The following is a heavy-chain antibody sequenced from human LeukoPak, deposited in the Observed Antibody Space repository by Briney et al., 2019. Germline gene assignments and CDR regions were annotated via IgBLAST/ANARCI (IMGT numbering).Heavy chain of an antibody. CDR1: GFTFSSYA. CDR2: ISGSGGST. V-gene: IGHV3-23*01. CDR3: AKWRVMRIWFDY. D-gene: IGHD3-16*01. Sequence: TGGSLRLSCAASGFTFSSYAMSWVRQAPGKGLEWVSAISGSGGSTYYADSVKGRFTISRDNSKNTLYLQMNSLRAEDTAVYYCAKWRVMRIWFDYWGQGTLVTVSS. J-gene: IGHJ4*02.